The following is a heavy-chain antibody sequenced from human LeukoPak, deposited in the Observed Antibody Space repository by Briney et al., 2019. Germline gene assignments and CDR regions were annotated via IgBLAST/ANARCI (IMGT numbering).Heavy chain of an antibody. J-gene: IGHJ4*02. Sequence: GESLKISCKASGYIFTTYWIGWVRQMPEKGLEWMGIIDPSDSETRYTPPFQGQVTISADKSLPTAYLQWNSLKASDTAMYYCARQTAMGRSGDYWGQGTLVTVSS. CDR3: ARQTAMGRSGDY. D-gene: IGHD5-18*01. V-gene: IGHV5-51*01. CDR2: IDPSDSET. CDR1: GYIFTTYW.